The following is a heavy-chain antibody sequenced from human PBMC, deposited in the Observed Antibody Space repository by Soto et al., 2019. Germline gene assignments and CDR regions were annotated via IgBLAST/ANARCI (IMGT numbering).Heavy chain of an antibody. CDR3: VFGGYDFYYYYGMDV. CDR1: GFTVSSNY. CDR2: IYSGGST. V-gene: IGHV3-66*01. J-gene: IGHJ6*02. Sequence: EVQLVESGGGLVQPGGSLRLSCAASGFTVSSNYMSWVRQAPGKGLEWVSVIYSGGSTYYADSVKGRFTISRDNSKNTLYLQMNSLRAEDTAVYYCVFGGYDFYYYYGMDVWGQGTTVTVSS. D-gene: IGHD5-12*01.